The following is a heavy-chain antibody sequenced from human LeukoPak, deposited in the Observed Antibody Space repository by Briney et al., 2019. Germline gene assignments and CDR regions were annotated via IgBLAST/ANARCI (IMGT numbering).Heavy chain of an antibody. CDR2: INHSGST. D-gene: IGHD6-13*01. Sequence: SETLSLTRAVYGGSFSGYYLSWIRQPRGKGLEWIGEINHSGSTNYNPSLKSRVTISVDTSKNQFSLKLSSVTAADTAVYYCARGSKGSPARVYYYYMDVWGKGTTVTVSS. CDR1: GGSFSGYY. V-gene: IGHV4-34*01. CDR3: ARGSKGSPARVYYYYMDV. J-gene: IGHJ6*03.